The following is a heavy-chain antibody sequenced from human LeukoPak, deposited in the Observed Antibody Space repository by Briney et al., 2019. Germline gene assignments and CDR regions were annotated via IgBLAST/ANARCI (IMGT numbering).Heavy chain of an antibody. J-gene: IGHJ6*03. CDR3: ARNTRYDFWSGYYSYYYYYMDV. CDR1: GGSFSGYY. Sequence: SETLSLTCAVYGGSFSGYYWSWIRQPPGKGLEWIGEINHSGSTNYNPSLKSRVTISVDTSKNQFSLKLSSVTAADTAVYYCARNTRYDFWSGYYSYYYYYMDVWGKGTTVTVSS. CDR2: INHSGST. V-gene: IGHV4-34*01. D-gene: IGHD3-3*01.